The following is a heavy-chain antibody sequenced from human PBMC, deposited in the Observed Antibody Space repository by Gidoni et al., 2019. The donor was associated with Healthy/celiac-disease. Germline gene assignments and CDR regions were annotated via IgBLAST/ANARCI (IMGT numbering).Heavy chain of an antibody. J-gene: IGHJ4*02. D-gene: IGHD3-22*01. V-gene: IGHV3-33*01. Sequence: QVQLVESGGGVVQPGRSLRLCCGASGFIMSGYGIHGLSQAPGKGLGWVAVIWYDGSYKYYADSVKGRFTISRDKSKNTLYLQMSSLRAEDTAVYYCARGGDYYDSSGYFLFPFDFWGQGTLVTVSS. CDR2: IWYDGSYK. CDR1: GFIMSGYG. CDR3: ARGGDYYDSSGYFLFPFDF.